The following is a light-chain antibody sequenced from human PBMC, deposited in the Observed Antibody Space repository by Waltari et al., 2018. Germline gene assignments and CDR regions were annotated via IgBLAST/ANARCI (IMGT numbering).Light chain of an antibody. J-gene: IGKJ4*01. CDR3: QQYDNLPAT. CDR1: QDIRNY. Sequence: DIQMTQSPSSLSASVGDRVTITCQASQDIRNYLNWYQQKPGKAPKLLIYDASNLETGVPSRFSGSGSGTDFTFTISSLQPEDIATYYCQQYDNLPATFGGGTKVEIK. CDR2: DAS. V-gene: IGKV1-33*01.